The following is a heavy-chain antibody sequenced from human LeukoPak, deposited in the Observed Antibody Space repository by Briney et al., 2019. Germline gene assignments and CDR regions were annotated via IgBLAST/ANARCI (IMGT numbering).Heavy chain of an antibody. CDR3: ATFAYYYYGSGSPPDAFDI. Sequence: ASVKVSCKASGYTFTSYAMHWVRQAPGQRLEWMGWINAGNGNTKYSQKFQGRVTITRDTSASTAYMELSSLRSEDTAVYYCATFAYYYYGSGSPPDAFDIWGQGTMVTVSS. CDR1: GYTFTSYA. D-gene: IGHD3-10*01. V-gene: IGHV1-3*01. CDR2: INAGNGNT. J-gene: IGHJ3*02.